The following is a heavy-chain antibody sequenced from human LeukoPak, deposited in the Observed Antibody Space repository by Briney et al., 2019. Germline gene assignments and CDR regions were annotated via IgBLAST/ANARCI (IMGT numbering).Heavy chain of an antibody. CDR1: GGSFSGYY. D-gene: IGHD3-3*01. Sequence: PSETLSLTCAVYGGSFSGYYWSWIRQPPGKGLEWIGVINHSGGTNYNPSLKSRVTISVDTSKNQFSLKLSSVTAADTAVYYCAKLVRVTIFGVVTPNWFDPWGQGTLVTVSS. V-gene: IGHV4-34*01. CDR2: INHSGGT. CDR3: AKLVRVTIFGVVTPNWFDP. J-gene: IGHJ5*02.